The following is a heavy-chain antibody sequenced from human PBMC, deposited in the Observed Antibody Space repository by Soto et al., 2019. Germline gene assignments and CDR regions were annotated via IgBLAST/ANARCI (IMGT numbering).Heavy chain of an antibody. CDR3: VNDKGAAAGFDY. CDR2: ISYEGSEK. CDR1: GFTFSNNG. Sequence: QVHLVESGGGVVQPGRSLRLSCAASGFTFSNNGMYWVRQAPGKGLEWMGVISYEGSEKYYAGSVKGRFTISRDNSKNTLYLQMDTLRAEDTAIYYCVNDKGAAAGFDYWGQGILVTVSS. J-gene: IGHJ4*02. D-gene: IGHD6-13*01. V-gene: IGHV3-30*18.